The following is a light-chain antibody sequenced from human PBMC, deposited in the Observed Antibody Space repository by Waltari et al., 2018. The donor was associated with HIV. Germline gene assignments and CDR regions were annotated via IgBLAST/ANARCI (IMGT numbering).Light chain of an antibody. CDR2: EVR. Sequence: QSALTQPASVSGSPGQSITISCTGTIRDVGNYNLVSWYQQHPGNAPKGLIYEVRLRPSGGSDRCAGSKSGNTASLTISGLQAEDEAHYYCCSYAGSSTLVFGGGTKLTVL. V-gene: IGLV2-23*02. CDR3: CSYAGSSTLV. CDR1: IRDVGNYNL. J-gene: IGLJ3*02.